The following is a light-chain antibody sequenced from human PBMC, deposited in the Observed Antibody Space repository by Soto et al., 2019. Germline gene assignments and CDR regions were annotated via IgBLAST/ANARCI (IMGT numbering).Light chain of an antibody. Sequence: EVVMTQSPLSLPVTLGQPASISCRSSQSLVYSDGNTYLNWLQQRPGQSPRRLIYKVSNRDSGVPDRFSGSGSGTDFTLKISRVEAADVGGYYCMQGTHWPPTFGQGTKVEIK. J-gene: IGKJ1*01. V-gene: IGKV2-30*01. CDR1: QSLVYSDGNTY. CDR2: KVS. CDR3: MQGTHWPPT.